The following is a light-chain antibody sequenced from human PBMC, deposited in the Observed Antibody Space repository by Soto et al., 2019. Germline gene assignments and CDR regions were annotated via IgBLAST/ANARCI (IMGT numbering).Light chain of an antibody. V-gene: IGLV1-40*01. J-gene: IGLJ2*01. Sequence: QSVLTQPPSXSGXPGXRXTIXCTGSSSNIGAGYDVHWYQQLPGTAPKLLIYGNSNRPSGVPDRFSGSKSGTSASLAVTGLQAEDEADYYCQSYDSSLSGHVVFGGGTKLTVL. CDR3: QSYDSSLSGHVV. CDR2: GNS. CDR1: SSNIGAGYD.